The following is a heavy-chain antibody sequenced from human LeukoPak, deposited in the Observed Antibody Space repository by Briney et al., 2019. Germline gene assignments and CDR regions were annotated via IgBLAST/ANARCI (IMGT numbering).Heavy chain of an antibody. V-gene: IGHV4-31*03. CDR3: AVGYSYGSHQVDAFDI. J-gene: IGHJ3*02. D-gene: IGHD5-18*01. CDR2: IYYSGST. Sequence: SRTLSLTCTVSGGSISSGGYYWSWIRQHPGKGPEWIGYIYYSGSTYYNPSLKSRVTISVDTSRNQFSLKLSSVTAADTAVYYCAVGYSYGSHQVDAFDIWGQGTMVTVSS. CDR1: GGSISSGGYY.